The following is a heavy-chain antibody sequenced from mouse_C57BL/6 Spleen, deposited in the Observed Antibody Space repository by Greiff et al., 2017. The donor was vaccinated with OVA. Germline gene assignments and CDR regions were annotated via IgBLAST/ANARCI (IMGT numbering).Heavy chain of an antibody. CDR2: IYPGSGNT. CDR3: ARSEGYYYGSSYALYFDY. J-gene: IGHJ2*01. CDR1: GYTFTDYY. D-gene: IGHD1-1*01. V-gene: IGHV1-76*01. Sequence: QVQLQQSGAELVRPGASVKLSCKASGYTFTDYYINWVKQRPGQGLEWIARIYPGSGNTYYNEKFKGKATLTAEKSSSTAYMQLSSLTSEDSAVYFCARSEGYYYGSSYALYFDYWGQGTTLTVSS.